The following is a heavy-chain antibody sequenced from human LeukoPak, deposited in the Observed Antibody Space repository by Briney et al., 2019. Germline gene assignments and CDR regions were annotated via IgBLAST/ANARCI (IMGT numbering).Heavy chain of an antibody. J-gene: IGHJ4*02. CDR1: GFTFSNYE. CDR3: ARDLVQLWSKDF. CDR2: ISSSGRNI. V-gene: IGHV3-48*03. Sequence: GGSLRLSCAASGFTFSNYEFNWVRQAPGKGLEWVSYISSSGRNIYYADSVKGRFTISRDNAKNSLYLQMNSLRAEDTAVYYCARDLVQLWSKDFWGRGTLVTVPS. D-gene: IGHD5-18*01.